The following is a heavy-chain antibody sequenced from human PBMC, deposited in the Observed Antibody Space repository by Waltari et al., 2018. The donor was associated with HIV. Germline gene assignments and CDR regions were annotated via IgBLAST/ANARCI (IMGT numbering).Heavy chain of an antibody. D-gene: IGHD3-22*01. CDR3: ARVTHYYDTSGPDYYYYGMDV. J-gene: IGHJ6*02. CDR1: GNTFTRYW. CDR2: ISAYNVNT. Sequence: QVQLVQSGAEVKKPGASVKVSCKASGNTFTRYWISWVRQAPEQGLEWMGGISAYNVNTNYAQKLQSRVSMTTETSTSTAYMELRSLRSDDTAVYYCARVTHYYDTSGPDYYYYGMDVWGQGTTVTVSS. V-gene: IGHV1-18*01.